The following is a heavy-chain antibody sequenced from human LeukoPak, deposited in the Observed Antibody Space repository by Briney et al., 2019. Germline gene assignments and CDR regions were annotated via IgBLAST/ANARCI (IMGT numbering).Heavy chain of an antibody. CDR2: ITGSGGRT. V-gene: IGHV3-23*01. Sequence: GGSLRLSCAASGFTFSSYAMNWVRQAPGKGLEWVSAITGSGGRTYYADSVKGRFTISRDNSKNTLYLQMNSLRAEDTAVYYCARVQRGIAVALDYWGQGTLATVSS. CDR3: ARVQRGIAVALDY. CDR1: GFTFSSYA. J-gene: IGHJ4*02. D-gene: IGHD6-19*01.